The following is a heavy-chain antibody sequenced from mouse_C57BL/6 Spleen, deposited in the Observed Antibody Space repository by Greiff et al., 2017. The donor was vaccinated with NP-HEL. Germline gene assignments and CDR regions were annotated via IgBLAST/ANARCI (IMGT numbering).Heavy chain of an antibody. CDR1: GYTFTSYW. J-gene: IGHJ2*01. CDR2: INPSDGGT. CDR3: ARSGAYYSNAFDY. Sequence: VQLQQPGTELVKPGASVKLSCKASGYTFTSYWMHWVKQRPGQGLEWIGNINPSDGGTNYNEKFKSKATLTVDKSSSTAYMQLSSLTSEDSAVYYCARSGAYYSNAFDYWGQGTTLTVSS. D-gene: IGHD2-5*01. V-gene: IGHV1-53*01.